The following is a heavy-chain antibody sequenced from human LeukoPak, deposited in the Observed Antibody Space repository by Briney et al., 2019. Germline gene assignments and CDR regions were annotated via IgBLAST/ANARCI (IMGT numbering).Heavy chain of an antibody. CDR3: ARSGGTVTTYYYYGMDV. J-gene: IGHJ6*02. D-gene: IGHD4-17*01. CDR2: ISSSGSTI. Sequence: GGSLRLSCAASGFTFSSYSMNWVRQAPGKGLEWVSYISSSGSTIYYADSVKGRFTISRDNAKNSLYLQMNSLRAEDTAVYYCARSGGTVTTYYYYGMDVWGQGTTVTVSS. CDR1: GFTFSSYS. V-gene: IGHV3-48*04.